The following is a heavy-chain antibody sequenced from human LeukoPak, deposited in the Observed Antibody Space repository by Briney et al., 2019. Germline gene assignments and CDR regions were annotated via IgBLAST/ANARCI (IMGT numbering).Heavy chain of an antibody. CDR1: GFTFSSYS. J-gene: IGHJ6*02. CDR2: ISSSGSTI. V-gene: IGHV3-48*01. Sequence: PGGSLRLSCAASGFTFSSYSVNWVRQAPGKGLEWVSYISSSGSTIYYADSVKGRFTISRDNAKNSLYLQMNSLRAEDTAVYYCARERYNWNDGKYYYGMDVWGQGTTVTVSS. CDR3: ARERYNWNDGKYYYGMDV. D-gene: IGHD1-1*01.